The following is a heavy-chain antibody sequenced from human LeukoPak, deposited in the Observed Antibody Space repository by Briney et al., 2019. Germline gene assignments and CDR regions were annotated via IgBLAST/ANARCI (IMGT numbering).Heavy chain of an antibody. CDR1: GYTFTGYY. J-gene: IGHJ3*02. V-gene: IGHV1-2*02. CDR3: ARDYYYDAKSPGAFDI. Sequence: ASVKVSCKASGYTFTGYYMQWVRQAPGQGLEWMGWINPNSGGTNYAQKFQGRVTMTRDTSISTAYMELSRLRSDDTAVYYCARDYYYDAKSPGAFDIWGQGTMVTVSS. CDR2: INPNSGGT. D-gene: IGHD3-22*01.